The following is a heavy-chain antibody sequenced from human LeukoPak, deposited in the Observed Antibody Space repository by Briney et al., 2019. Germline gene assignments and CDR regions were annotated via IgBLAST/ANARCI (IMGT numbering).Heavy chain of an antibody. J-gene: IGHJ6*03. CDR3: ARAGSGYDSYYYYMDV. CDR1: GGTFSSYA. Sequence: GASVKVSCKASGGTFSSYAISWVRQAPGQGLEWMGGIIPIFGTANYAQKFQGRVTITADKSTSTAYMELSSLRSEDTAVYYCARAGSGYDSYYYYMDVWGKGTTVTVSS. D-gene: IGHD5-12*01. CDR2: IIPIFGTA. V-gene: IGHV1-69*06.